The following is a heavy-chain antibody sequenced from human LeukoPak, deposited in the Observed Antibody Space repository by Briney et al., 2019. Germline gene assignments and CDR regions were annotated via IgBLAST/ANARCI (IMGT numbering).Heavy chain of an antibody. CDR1: GYTFAVYY. J-gene: IGHJ5*02. Sequence: ASVKVSCKASGYTFAVYYIHWFRQAPGQGLEWMGWISPNIGGTTFAQKFQGRVTMTRDTSISTVYMELTRLRLDDTAVYYCARDASQFYPSIAAAPWPRGFDPWGQGTLVTVSS. CDR2: ISPNIGGT. D-gene: IGHD6-13*01. V-gene: IGHV1-2*02. CDR3: ARDASQFYPSIAAAPWPRGFDP.